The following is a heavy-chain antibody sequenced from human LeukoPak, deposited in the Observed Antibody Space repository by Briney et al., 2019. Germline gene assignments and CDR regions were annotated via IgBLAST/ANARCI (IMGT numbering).Heavy chain of an antibody. CDR1: GGSISSYY. D-gene: IGHD1-7*01. Sequence: PSETLSLTCTVSGGSISSYYWSWIRQPPGKGLVCIGYNYYSGSTNYNPSLKSRVTISVDTSRNQFSLKLSSVTAADTAVYYCARGGAYNWNYEFDYWGQGTLVTVSS. J-gene: IGHJ4*02. CDR3: ARGGAYNWNYEFDY. CDR2: NYYSGST. V-gene: IGHV4-59*01.